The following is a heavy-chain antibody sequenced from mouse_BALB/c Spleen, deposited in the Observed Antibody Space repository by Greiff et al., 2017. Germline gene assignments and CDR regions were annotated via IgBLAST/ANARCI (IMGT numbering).Heavy chain of an antibody. Sequence: DVKLVESGGGLVQPGGSRKLSCAASGFTFSSFGMHWVRQAPEKGLEWVAYISSGSSTIYYADTVKGRFTISRDNPKNTLFLQMTSLRSEDTAMYYCARDYGSSDDWYFDVWGAGTTVTVSS. CDR1: GFTFSSFG. V-gene: IGHV5-17*02. D-gene: IGHD1-1*01. CDR2: ISSGSSTI. J-gene: IGHJ1*01. CDR3: ARDYGSSDDWYFDV.